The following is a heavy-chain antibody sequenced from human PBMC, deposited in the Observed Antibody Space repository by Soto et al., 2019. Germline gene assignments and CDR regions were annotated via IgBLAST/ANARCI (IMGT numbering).Heavy chain of an antibody. V-gene: IGHV3-74*01. CDR3: ARGSYYAFYY. CDR1: GFTFSSYW. Sequence: PGGSLRLSCAASGFTFSSYWMHWVRQAPGKGLVWVSQIKTDGSYTTYADSVKGRFTISRDNAKNTLYLQMHSLSAEDTAVYYCARGSYYAFYYWGPGTLVTVSS. J-gene: IGHJ4*02. CDR2: IKTDGSYT. D-gene: IGHD1-26*01.